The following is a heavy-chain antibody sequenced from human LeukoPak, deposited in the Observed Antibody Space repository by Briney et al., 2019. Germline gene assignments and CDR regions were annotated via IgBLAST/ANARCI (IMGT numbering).Heavy chain of an antibody. D-gene: IGHD5-18*01. V-gene: IGHV3-48*04. J-gene: IGHJ6*03. CDR1: GFTFSSYS. Sequence: PGGSLRLSCAASGFTFSSYSMNWVRQAPGKGLEWVSYISSSGSTIYYADSVKGRFTISRDNAKNSLYLQMNSLRAEDTAVYYCARLTDTAMVDYYYYYMDVWGKGTTVTVSS. CDR3: ARLTDTAMVDYYYYYMDV. CDR2: ISSSGSTI.